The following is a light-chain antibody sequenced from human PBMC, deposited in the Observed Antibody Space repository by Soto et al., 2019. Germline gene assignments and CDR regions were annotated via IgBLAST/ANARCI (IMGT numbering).Light chain of an antibody. CDR3: SSYTTSATLV. CDR1: STDIGVYNF. CDR2: EVT. Sequence: QSVLTQPASVSGSPGQSITISCTGTSTDIGVYNFVSWYQQHPGKAPKVMIYEVTNRPSGVSSRFSGSKSGDTASLTISGLQSEDEADYYCSSYTTSATLVFGGGTQLTVL. J-gene: IGLJ3*02. V-gene: IGLV2-14*01.